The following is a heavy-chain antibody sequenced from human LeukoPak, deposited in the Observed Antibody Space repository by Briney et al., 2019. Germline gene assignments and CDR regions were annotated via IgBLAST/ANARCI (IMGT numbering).Heavy chain of an antibody. CDR3: AREKMGIAAAGTAY. J-gene: IGHJ4*02. D-gene: IGHD6-13*01. CDR2: INSDGSST. CDR1: GFTFSSYA. Sequence: GGSLRLSCAASGFTFSSYAMSWVRQAPGKGLVWVSRINSDGSSTSYADSVKGRFTISRDNAKNTLYLQMNSLRAEDTAVYYCAREKMGIAAAGTAYWGQGTLVTVSS. V-gene: IGHV3-74*01.